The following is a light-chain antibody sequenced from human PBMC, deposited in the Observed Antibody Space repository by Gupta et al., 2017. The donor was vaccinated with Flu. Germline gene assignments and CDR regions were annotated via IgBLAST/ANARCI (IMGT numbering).Light chain of an antibody. CDR1: QNIGTW. J-gene: IGKJ1*01. CDR2: RTS. CDR3: QRYDTLWT. Sequence: DIQMTQSPSNLSASVGERVTITCRASQNIGTWLAWYQQKAGRVPSLLIYRTSYLEIGVPSRFSGSGSGTYFTLTISSLQPDDFATYYCQRYDTLWTFGQGTRVEMK. V-gene: IGKV1-5*03.